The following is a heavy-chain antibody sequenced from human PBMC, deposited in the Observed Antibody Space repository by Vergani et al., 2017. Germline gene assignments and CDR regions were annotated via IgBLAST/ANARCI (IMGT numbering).Heavy chain of an antibody. J-gene: IGHJ4*02. CDR3: ARGTIAAAGANDY. D-gene: IGHD6-13*01. CDR1: GFTFSGSA. CDR2: IRSKANSYAT. V-gene: IGHV3-73*01. Sequence: VHLVESGGGVVQPGRSLTLSCAASGFTFSGSAMHWVRQASGKGLEWVGRIRSKANSYATAYAASVKGRFTISRDDSKNTAYLQMNSLKTEDTAVYYCARGTIAAAGANDYWGQGTLVTVSS.